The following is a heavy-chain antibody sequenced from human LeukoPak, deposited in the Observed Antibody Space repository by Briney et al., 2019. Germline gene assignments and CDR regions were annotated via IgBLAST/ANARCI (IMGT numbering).Heavy chain of an antibody. J-gene: IGHJ4*02. D-gene: IGHD4/OR15-4a*01. Sequence: GGSLRLSCAASGFTFSSYAMSWVRQAPGQGLEWVSVISASGGATYHADSVKGRFTISRDNSKNTLYLQMNSLRAEDTAVYYCAKGMTILTTRNGYWGQGTLVTVSS. CDR2: ISASGGAT. CDR1: GFTFSSYA. CDR3: AKGMTILTTRNGY. V-gene: IGHV3-23*01.